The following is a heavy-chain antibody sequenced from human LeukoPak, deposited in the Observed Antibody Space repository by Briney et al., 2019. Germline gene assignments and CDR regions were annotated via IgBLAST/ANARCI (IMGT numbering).Heavy chain of an antibody. J-gene: IGHJ4*02. D-gene: IGHD2/OR15-2a*01. Sequence: GGSLRLSCAASGFTFDDYAMHWVRQAPGKGLEWVSGISWNSGSIGYADSVKGRFTISRDNAKNSLYLQMNSLRAEDTALYYCAKDPRATGLYYFDYWGQGTLVTVSS. V-gene: IGHV3-9*01. CDR1: GFTFDDYA. CDR3: AKDPRATGLYYFDY. CDR2: ISWNSGSI.